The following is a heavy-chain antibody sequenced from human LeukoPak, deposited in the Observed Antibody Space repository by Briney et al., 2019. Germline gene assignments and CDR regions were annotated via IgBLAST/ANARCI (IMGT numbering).Heavy chain of an antibody. J-gene: IGHJ4*02. D-gene: IGHD3-22*01. CDR2: IYYSGST. Sequence: GSLRLSCTASGFTFGDYAMSWIRQPPGKGLEWIGYIYYSGSTNYNPSLKSRVTISVDTSKKQFSLKLSSVTAADTAVYYCARGLYYYDSSFGYWGQGTLVTVSS. CDR1: GFTFGDYA. V-gene: IGHV4-59*01. CDR3: ARGLYYYDSSFGY.